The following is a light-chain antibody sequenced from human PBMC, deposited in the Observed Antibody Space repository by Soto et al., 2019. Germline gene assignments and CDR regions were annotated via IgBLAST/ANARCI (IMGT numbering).Light chain of an antibody. J-gene: IGLJ1*01. CDR1: SSDVGSYNL. CDR2: EGS. Sequence: QSALTQPASVSGSPGQSITISCTGTSSDVGSYNLVSWYQQHQGTAPKLMIYEGSKWPSGVSNRFSGSKSGNTASLTISGLQAEDEADYYCCSYARNSAFDFANGTKVTV. V-gene: IGLV2-23*01. CDR3: CSYARNSAFD.